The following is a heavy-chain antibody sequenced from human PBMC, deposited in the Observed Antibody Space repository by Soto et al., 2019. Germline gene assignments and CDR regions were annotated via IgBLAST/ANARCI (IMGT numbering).Heavy chain of an antibody. CDR2: ISYDGSNK. D-gene: IGHD3-22*01. J-gene: IGHJ4*02. V-gene: IGHV3-30*18. CDR1: GFTFSSYG. Sequence: QVQLVESGGGVVQPGRSLRLSCAASGFTFSSYGMHWVRQAPGKGLEWVAVISYDGSNKYYADSVKGRFTISRDNSKNTLYLQMNSLRAEDTAVCYCAKQDYDSSGYGVYFDYWGQGTLVTVSS. CDR3: AKQDYDSSGYGVYFDY.